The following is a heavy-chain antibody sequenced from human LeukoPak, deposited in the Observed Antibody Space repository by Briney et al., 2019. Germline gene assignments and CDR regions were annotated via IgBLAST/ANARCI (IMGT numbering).Heavy chain of an antibody. CDR3: ARGNLEAFDY. CDR1: GGSISSNSYY. V-gene: IGHV4-39*07. J-gene: IGHJ4*02. CDR2: IYYSGST. Sequence: SETLSLTCAVSGGSISSNSYYWGWIRQPPGKGLEWIGRIYYSGSTYYNPSLKSRVTMSVDTSKNEFSLKLTSLTAADTAVYYCARGNLEAFDYWGQGTLVTVSS.